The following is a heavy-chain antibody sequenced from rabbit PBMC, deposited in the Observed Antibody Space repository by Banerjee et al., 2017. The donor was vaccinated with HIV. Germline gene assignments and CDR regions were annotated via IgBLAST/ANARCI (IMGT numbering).Heavy chain of an antibody. D-gene: IGHD6-1*01. CDR3: ARDVVAGDGYAL. CDR1: GFSFSSGYY. J-gene: IGHJ6*01. CDR2: IYAGGSGST. Sequence: VESGGDLVKPGASLTLTCTASGFSFSSGYYMCWVRQAPGKGLEWIACIYAGGSGSTYYASWAKGRFTISKTSSTTVTLQMTSLTAADTATYFCARDVVAGDGYALWGPGTLVTVS. V-gene: IGHV1S40*01.